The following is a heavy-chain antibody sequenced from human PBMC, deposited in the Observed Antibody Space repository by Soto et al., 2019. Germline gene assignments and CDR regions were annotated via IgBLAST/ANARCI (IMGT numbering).Heavy chain of an antibody. CDR2: ISGSVGST. Sequence: EVQLLESGGGLVQPGGSLRLSCAPSGFTFSRNAMGWVRQAPGRGLEWVSAISGSVGSTYYADSVKGRFTISRDNSKNALYLQMNSLRAEDTAVYYCAKEAPTQIVVVVAASIDYWGQGTLVTVSS. CDR3: AKEAPTQIVVVVAASIDY. J-gene: IGHJ4*02. V-gene: IGHV3-23*01. D-gene: IGHD2-15*01. CDR1: GFTFSRNA.